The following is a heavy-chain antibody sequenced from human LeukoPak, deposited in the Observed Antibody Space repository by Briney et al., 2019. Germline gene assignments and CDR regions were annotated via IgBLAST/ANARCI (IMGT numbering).Heavy chain of an antibody. V-gene: IGHV1-2*02. CDR1: GYTFTGYY. CDR3: ARFAVCTNGVCYIDGMDV. D-gene: IGHD2-8*01. CDR2: INPNSGGT. Sequence: ASVKVSCKASGYTFTGYYMHWVRQAPGQGLEWMGWINPNSGGTNYAQKFQGRVTMTRDTSISTAYMELSRLRSDDTAVYYCARFAVCTNGVCYIDGMDVWAKGPRSPSP. J-gene: IGHJ6*02.